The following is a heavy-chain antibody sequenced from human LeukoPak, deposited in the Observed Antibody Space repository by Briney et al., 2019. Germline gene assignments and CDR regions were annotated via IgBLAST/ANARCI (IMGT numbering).Heavy chain of an antibody. CDR2: IIPILGIA. J-gene: IGHJ4*02. V-gene: IGHV1-69*04. Sequence: SVKVSCKASGYTFTSYGTSWVRQAPGQGLEWMGRIIPILGIANYAQKFQGRVTITADKSTSTAYMELSSLRSEDTAVYYCARVEQQHLDYWGQGTLVTVSS. CDR3: ARVEQQHLDY. D-gene: IGHD6-13*01. CDR1: GYTFTSYG.